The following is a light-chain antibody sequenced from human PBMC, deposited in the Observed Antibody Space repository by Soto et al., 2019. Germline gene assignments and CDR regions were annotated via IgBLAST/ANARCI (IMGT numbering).Light chain of an antibody. Sequence: QSALTQPASVSGSPGQSITISCTGTSSDVGGYNYVSWYQQHPGKAPKVMIYDVSNRPSGVSNRFSGSKSGNTASLTISGLQAEDEADYYCSSYTSSINVVFGGGTKLTVL. V-gene: IGLV2-14*01. CDR3: SSYTSSINVV. CDR1: SSDVGGYNY. J-gene: IGLJ2*01. CDR2: DVS.